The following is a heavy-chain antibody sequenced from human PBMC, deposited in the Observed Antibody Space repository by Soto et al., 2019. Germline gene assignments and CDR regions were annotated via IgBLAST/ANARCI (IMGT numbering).Heavy chain of an antibody. V-gene: IGHV3-7*05. CDR2: IKQDGSEK. J-gene: IGHJ4*02. D-gene: IGHD3-3*01. CDR3: AREGTGVDYDVWSGAFDY. CDR1: GVTFSSYW. Sequence: EVQLVESGGGLVQPGGSLRLSCAASGVTFSSYWMSWVRQAPGKGLEWVANIKQDGSEKSYVDSVKGRFTISRDNAKNSLYLQMNSLRAEDTAVYYCAREGTGVDYDVWSGAFDYWGQGTLVTVSS.